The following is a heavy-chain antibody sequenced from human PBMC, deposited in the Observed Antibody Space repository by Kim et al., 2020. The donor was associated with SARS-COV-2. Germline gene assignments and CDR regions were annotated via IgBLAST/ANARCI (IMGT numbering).Heavy chain of an antibody. CDR3: ARSHYDSSGYFPLAFDY. V-gene: IGHV3-49*02. Sequence: SVKGRVTIPRDDSKSIAYLQMNSLNTEDTAVYYCARSHYDSSGYFPLAFDYWGRGTLVTVSS. J-gene: IGHJ4*02. D-gene: IGHD3-22*01.